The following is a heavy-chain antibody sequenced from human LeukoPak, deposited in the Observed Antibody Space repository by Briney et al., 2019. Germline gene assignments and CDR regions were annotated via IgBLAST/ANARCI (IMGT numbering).Heavy chain of an antibody. CDR2: ISSSSSTI. V-gene: IGHV3-48*04. CDR3: ARDLKPYYDSRFPNAFDI. Sequence: GGSLRLSCAASGFTFSSYSMNWVRQAPGKGLEWVSYISSSSSTIYYADSVKGRFTISRDNAKNSLYLQMNSLRAEDTAVYYCARDLKPYYDSRFPNAFDIWGQGTMVTVSS. J-gene: IGHJ3*02. D-gene: IGHD3-22*01. CDR1: GFTFSSYS.